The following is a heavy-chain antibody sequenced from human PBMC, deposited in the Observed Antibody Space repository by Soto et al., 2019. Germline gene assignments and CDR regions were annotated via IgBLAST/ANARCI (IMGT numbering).Heavy chain of an antibody. D-gene: IGHD3-22*01. Sequence: PSETLSLTCTVSGGSISSSSYYWGWIRQPPGKGLEWIGSIYYSGSTYYNPSLRSRVTISVDTSKNQFSLKLSSVTAADTAVYYCASARYYDSSGFNWFDPWGQGTLVTV. CDR2: IYYSGST. V-gene: IGHV4-39*01. CDR1: GGSISSSSYY. J-gene: IGHJ5*02. CDR3: ASARYYDSSGFNWFDP.